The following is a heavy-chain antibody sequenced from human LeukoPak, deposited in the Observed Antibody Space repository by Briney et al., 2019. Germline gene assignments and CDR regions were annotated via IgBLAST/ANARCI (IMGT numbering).Heavy chain of an antibody. J-gene: IGHJ4*02. Sequence: TGGSLRLSCAASGFTVSSNHMSWVRQAPGKGLEWVSVIYSGGSTYYADSVKGRFTISRDNSKNTVYLQMNSLRAEDTAVYYCARDLNYDSAYWGQGTLVTVSS. CDR2: IYSGGST. D-gene: IGHD3-22*01. V-gene: IGHV3-53*01. CDR1: GFTVSSNH. CDR3: ARDLNYDSAY.